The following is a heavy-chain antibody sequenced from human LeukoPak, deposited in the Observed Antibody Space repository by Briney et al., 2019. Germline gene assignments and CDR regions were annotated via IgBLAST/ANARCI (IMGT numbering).Heavy chain of an antibody. CDR2: ISSDSNHR. V-gene: IGHV3-21*01. J-gene: IGHJ6*02. CDR3: ARVAFGLYVMDV. Sequence: GGSLRLSCAASGFTFSTYSMNWVRQAPGKGLEWVSSISSDSNHRFYADSLKGRFTISRDNAKNSPYLQLISLRAEETAVYYCARVAFGLYVMDVWGQGTTVTVSS. D-gene: IGHD3/OR15-3a*01. CDR1: GFTFSTYS.